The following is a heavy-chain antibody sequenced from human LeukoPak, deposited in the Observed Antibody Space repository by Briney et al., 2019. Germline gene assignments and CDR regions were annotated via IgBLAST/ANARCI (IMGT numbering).Heavy chain of an antibody. CDR2: ISSSSSYI. D-gene: IGHD3-22*01. Sequence: PGGSLRLSCAASGFTFSSYSMNWVRQAPGKGLEWVSSISSSSSYIYYADSVKGRFTISRDNAKNSLYLQMNSLRAEDTAVYYCARVSDYYDSSGPNWFDPWGHGTLVTVSS. J-gene: IGHJ5*02. CDR3: ARVSDYYDSSGPNWFDP. CDR1: GFTFSSYS. V-gene: IGHV3-21*01.